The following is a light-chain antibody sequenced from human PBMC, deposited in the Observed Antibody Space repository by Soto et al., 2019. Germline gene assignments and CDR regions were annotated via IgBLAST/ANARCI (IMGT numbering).Light chain of an antibody. CDR2: DAS. CDR3: QQYNSYLSLT. CDR1: RSISSW. V-gene: IGKV1-5*01. Sequence: DIQMTQSPSTLSASVGDRVTITCRASRSISSWLAWYQQKPGKAPKLLIYDASSLESGVPSRFSGSGSGTEFTLTISSLQPDDFATYYCQQYNSYLSLTFGGGTKVDIK. J-gene: IGKJ4*01.